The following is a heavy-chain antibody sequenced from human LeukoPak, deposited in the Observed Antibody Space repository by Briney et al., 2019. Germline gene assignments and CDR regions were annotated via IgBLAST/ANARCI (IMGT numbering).Heavy chain of an antibody. CDR3: ARAPTTYDSSGYYPEYFQH. CDR2: IRTSGTNT. CDR1: GFTFSSFS. J-gene: IGHJ1*01. V-gene: IGHV3-48*04. Sequence: GGSLRLSCAASGFTFSSFSMNWVRQAPGKGLEWVSYIRTSGTNTDYTGSVKGRFTISRDNAKNSLYLQMNSLRAEDTAVYYCARAPTTYDSSGYYPEYFQHWGQGTLVTVSS. D-gene: IGHD3-22*01.